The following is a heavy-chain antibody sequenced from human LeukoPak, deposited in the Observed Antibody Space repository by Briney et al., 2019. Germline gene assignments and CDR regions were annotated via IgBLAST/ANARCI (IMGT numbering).Heavy chain of an antibody. Sequence: GASVKVSCKASGYTFTSYDINWVRQATGQGLEWMGWMNPNSGNTGYAQKFQGRVTMTRNTSISKAYMELSSLRSEDTAVYYCARGRTSRRSYYYYMDVWGKGTTVTVSS. V-gene: IGHV1-8*01. D-gene: IGHD1-14*01. CDR1: GYTFTSYD. J-gene: IGHJ6*03. CDR3: ARGRTSRRSYYYYMDV. CDR2: MNPNSGNT.